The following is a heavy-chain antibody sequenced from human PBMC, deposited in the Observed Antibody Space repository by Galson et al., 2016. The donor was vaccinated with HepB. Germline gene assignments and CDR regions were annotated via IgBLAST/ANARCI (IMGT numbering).Heavy chain of an antibody. CDR2: VYWTDDK. CDR3: VRLNIVSLDTFATRYNWFDP. V-gene: IGHV2-5*04. J-gene: IGHJ5*02. CDR1: GFSLSTDGVG. D-gene: IGHD2/OR15-2a*01. Sequence: PALVKPTQTLTLTCSFSGFSLSTDGVGVAWLRQPPGKALEWLAVVYWTDDKRYSPSLKSRLTVTRDASHNEVVLQMTNMDPVDTGTYYCVRLNIVSLDTFATRYNWFDPWGQGSVVTVSS.